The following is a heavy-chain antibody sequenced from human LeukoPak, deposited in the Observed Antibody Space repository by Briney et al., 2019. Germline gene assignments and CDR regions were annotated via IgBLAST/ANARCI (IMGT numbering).Heavy chain of an antibody. CDR3: AKDPRSRTRDPTNWFDP. V-gene: IGHV3-23*01. Sequence: GGSLRLSCAASGFTFSSYAMSWVRQAPGKGLEWVSAISGSGGSTYYADSVKGRFTISRDNSKNTLYLQMNSLRAEDTAVYYCAKDPRSRTRDPTNWFDPWGQGTLVTVSS. CDR2: ISGSGGST. J-gene: IGHJ5*02. D-gene: IGHD1-14*01. CDR1: GFTFSSYA.